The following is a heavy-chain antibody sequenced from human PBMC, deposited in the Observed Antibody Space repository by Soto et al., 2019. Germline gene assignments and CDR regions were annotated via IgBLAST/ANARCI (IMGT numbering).Heavy chain of an antibody. CDR3: ARDGSQWELSPGAEYYYGMDV. Sequence: GGSLRLSCAASGFTFSSYAMHWVRQAPGKGLEWVAVISYDGSNKYYADSVKGRFTISRDNSENTLYLQMNSLRAEDTAVYYCARDGSQWELSPGAEYYYGMDVWGQGTTVTVSS. CDR1: GFTFSSYA. V-gene: IGHV3-30-3*01. J-gene: IGHJ6*02. D-gene: IGHD1-26*01. CDR2: ISYDGSNK.